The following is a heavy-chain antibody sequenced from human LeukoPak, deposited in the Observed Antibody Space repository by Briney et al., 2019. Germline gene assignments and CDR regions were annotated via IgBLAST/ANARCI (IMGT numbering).Heavy chain of an antibody. V-gene: IGHV3-7*01. CDR3: ARDLAGEDYYYYYMDV. CDR2: IKQDGSEK. D-gene: IGHD1-14*01. CDR1: GFTFTTYW. J-gene: IGHJ6*03. Sequence: GGSLRLSCAASGFTFTTYWMSWVRQAPGKGLEWVANIKQDGSEKYYVDSVKGRFTISRDNAKNSLYLQMNSLRAEDTAVYYCARDLAGEDYYYYYMDVWGKGTTVTVSS.